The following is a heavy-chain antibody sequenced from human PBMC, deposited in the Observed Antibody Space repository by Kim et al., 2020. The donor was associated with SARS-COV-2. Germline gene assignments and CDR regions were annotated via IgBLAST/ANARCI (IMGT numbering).Heavy chain of an antibody. D-gene: IGHD2-2*01. Sequence: SETLSLTCTVSGYSISSGYYWGWIRQPPGKGLEWIGSIYHSGSTYYNPSLKSRVSISVDTSKNQFSLKLSSVTAADTAVYYCARVRPGTLPAGGDYWGQGTLVTVSS. V-gene: IGHV4-38-2*02. CDR1: GYSISSGYY. CDR2: IYHSGST. CDR3: ARVRPGTLPAGGDY. J-gene: IGHJ4*02.